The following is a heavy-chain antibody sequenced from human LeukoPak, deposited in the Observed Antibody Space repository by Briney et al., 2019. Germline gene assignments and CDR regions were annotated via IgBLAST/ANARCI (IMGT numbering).Heavy chain of an antibody. Sequence: GGSLRLSCAASGFTFSSYAMHWVRQAPGKGLEWVAVISYDGSNKYYADSVKGRFTISRDKSKNTLSLQMNGLRVEDTAVYFCAKVMPPGRIRFYSYYMDVWGKGTTVTVS. CDR2: ISYDGSNK. CDR1: GFTFSSYA. D-gene: IGHD2-15*01. CDR3: AKVMPPGRIRFYSYYMDV. J-gene: IGHJ6*03. V-gene: IGHV3-30-3*01.